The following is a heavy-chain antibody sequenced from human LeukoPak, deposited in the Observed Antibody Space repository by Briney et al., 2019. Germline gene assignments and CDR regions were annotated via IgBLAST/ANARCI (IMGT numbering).Heavy chain of an antibody. CDR3: ARGVPGPEY. Sequence: GGSLRLSCAASGFTFNNYWMVWVRQAPGKGLVWVSRINSDGSSPRYADSVEGRFTISRDNAKNTLYLQMNSLRADDTAVYYCARGVPGPEYWGQGTLVTVSS. CDR2: INSDGSSP. CDR1: GFTFNNYW. D-gene: IGHD3-10*02. J-gene: IGHJ4*02. V-gene: IGHV3-74*01.